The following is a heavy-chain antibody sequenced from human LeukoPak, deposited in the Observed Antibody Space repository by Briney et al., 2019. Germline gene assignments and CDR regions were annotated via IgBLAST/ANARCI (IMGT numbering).Heavy chain of an antibody. CDR1: GYTFTSYY. CDR3: ARGDLVPADLDAFDI. V-gene: IGHV1-46*01. Sequence: ASVKVSCKASGYTFTSYYMHWVRQAPGQGLEWMGIINPSSGSTSYAQKFQGRVTMTRDTSTSTVYMELSSLRSEDTAVYYCARGDLVPADLDAFDIWGQGTMVTVSS. CDR2: INPSSGST. J-gene: IGHJ3*02. D-gene: IGHD2-2*01.